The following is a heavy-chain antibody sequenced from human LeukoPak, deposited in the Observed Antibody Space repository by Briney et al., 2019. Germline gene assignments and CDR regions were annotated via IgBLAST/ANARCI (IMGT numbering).Heavy chain of an antibody. D-gene: IGHD3-10*01. V-gene: IGHV4-59*08. CDR1: GDSVTSSY. CDR3: ATSSHSGSYRAH. CDR2: ISYTADS. Sequence: AETQSLTCSVSGDSVTSSYLSWIRQPPGKGLEWIGYISYTADSNYNPSLKSRVTISTDTSKNQFSLKLSSVTATDTAVYYCATSSHSGSYRAHWGQGTLVTVSS. J-gene: IGHJ4*02.